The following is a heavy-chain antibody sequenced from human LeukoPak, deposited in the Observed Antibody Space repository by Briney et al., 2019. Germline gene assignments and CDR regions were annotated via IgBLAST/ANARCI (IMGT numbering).Heavy chain of an antibody. D-gene: IGHD1-26*01. CDR1: GFTFSSYS. CDR3: AREVVGAHDY. CDR2: ISSSSSTI. Sequence: GGSLRLSCAASGFTFSSYSMNWVRQAPGKGLEWVSYISSSSSTIYYADSVKGRFTISRDNAKNSLYLQMNSLRAEDTAVYYCAREVVGAHDYWGQGTLVTVSS. J-gene: IGHJ4*02. V-gene: IGHV3-48*01.